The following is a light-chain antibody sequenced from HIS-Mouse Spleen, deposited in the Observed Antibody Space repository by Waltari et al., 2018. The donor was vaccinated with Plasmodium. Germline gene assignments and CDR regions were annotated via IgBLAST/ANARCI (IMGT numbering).Light chain of an antibody. Sequence: QSVLTQPPPVSGAPGQRVTLSRTGSSSNIGAGYDVHGYQQLPGTAPKLLIYGNSNRPSGVPDRFSGSKSGTSASLAITGLQAEDEADYYCQSYDSSLSGWVFGGGTKLTVL. CDR2: GNS. CDR3: QSYDSSLSGWV. CDR1: SSNIGAGYD. J-gene: IGLJ3*02. V-gene: IGLV1-40*01.